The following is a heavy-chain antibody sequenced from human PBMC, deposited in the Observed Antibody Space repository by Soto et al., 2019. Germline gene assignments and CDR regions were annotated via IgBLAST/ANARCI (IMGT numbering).Heavy chain of an antibody. V-gene: IGHV3-23*01. CDR2: ISGSGGST. Sequence: XVSLRLSCAASGFTFSSYAMSWVRQAPGKGLEWVSAISGSGGSTYYADSVKGRFTISRDNSKNTLYLQMNSLRAEDTAVYYCAKDPFGGYSYGYAYYYYGMDVWGQGTTVTVSS. D-gene: IGHD5-18*01. CDR1: GFTFSSYA. J-gene: IGHJ6*02. CDR3: AKDPFGGYSYGYAYYYYGMDV.